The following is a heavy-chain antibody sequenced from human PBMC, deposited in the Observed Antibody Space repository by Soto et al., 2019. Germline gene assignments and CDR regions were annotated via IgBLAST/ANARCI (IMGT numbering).Heavy chain of an antibody. CDR1: GGSISSGGYY. J-gene: IGHJ4*02. CDR2: IYYSGST. Sequence: QVQLQESGPGLVKPSQTLSLTCTVSGGSISSGGYYWSWIRQHPGKGLEWIGYIYYSGSTYYNPSLKSRVTISADTSKIQFSLKLSSVTAADTAVYYCARGGAVTIFGVDWGQGTLVTVSS. V-gene: IGHV4-31*03. CDR3: ARGGAVTIFGVD. D-gene: IGHD3-3*01.